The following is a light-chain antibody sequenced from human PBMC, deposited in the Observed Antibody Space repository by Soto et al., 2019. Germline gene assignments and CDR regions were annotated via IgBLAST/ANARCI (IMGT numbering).Light chain of an antibody. Sequence: EIVLPQSPDTLSLSPGERATLSCRASQSISSTQLVWYQQKPGQAPTLLIFGASSRATGIPDRFSGSGSGTDFTLTISGLQPEDFAVYYCQQYGTSPGTVGQGTKVDIK. J-gene: IGKJ1*01. CDR3: QQYGTSPGT. CDR1: QSISSTQ. CDR2: GAS. V-gene: IGKV3-20*01.